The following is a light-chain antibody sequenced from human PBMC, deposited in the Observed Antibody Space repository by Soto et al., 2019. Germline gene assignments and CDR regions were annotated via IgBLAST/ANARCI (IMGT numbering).Light chain of an antibody. CDR2: STN. CDR3: FLYMGSGIWG. V-gene: IGLV8-61*01. Sequence: QAVVTQEPSFSVSPGRTVTLTCGLSSGSVSTSYYPSWYQQTPGQAPRTLIYSTNTRSSGVPDRFSGSILGNKAALTITGAQADDESVYSWFLYMGSGIWGFGEGPSSPS. CDR1: SGSVSTSYY. J-gene: IGLJ3*02.